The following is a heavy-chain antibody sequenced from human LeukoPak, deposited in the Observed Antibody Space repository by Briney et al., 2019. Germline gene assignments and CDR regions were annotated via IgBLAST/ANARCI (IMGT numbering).Heavy chain of an antibody. V-gene: IGHV4-59*08. J-gene: IGHJ3*01. CDR2: IYYSGST. CDR3: ARHDGSSWYYAFDV. Sequence: SETLSLTCAVSGVSISSYYWSWIRQPPGKGLEWIGYIYYSGSTNYNPSLKSRVTISLDTSKNQFPLKLSSVTAADTAVYYCARHDGSSWYYAFDVWGQGTMVTVSS. D-gene: IGHD6-13*01. CDR1: GVSISSYY.